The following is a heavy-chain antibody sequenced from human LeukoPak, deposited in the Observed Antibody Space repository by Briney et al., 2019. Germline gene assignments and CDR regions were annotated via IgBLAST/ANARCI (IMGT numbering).Heavy chain of an antibody. CDR3: ARDLRSSWYELGYGMDV. D-gene: IGHD6-13*01. Sequence: PSETLSLTCTVSCGSISSGDYYWSWIRQPPGKGLEWIGYIYYSGSAYYNPSLKSRVTISVDTSKNQFSLKLSSVTAADTAVYYCARDLRSSWYELGYGMDVWGQGTTVTVSS. J-gene: IGHJ6*02. CDR1: CGSISSGDYY. V-gene: IGHV4-30-4*01. CDR2: IYYSGSA.